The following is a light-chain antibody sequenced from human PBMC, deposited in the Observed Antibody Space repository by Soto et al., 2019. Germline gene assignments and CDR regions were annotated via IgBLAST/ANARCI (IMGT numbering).Light chain of an antibody. V-gene: IGKV3-20*01. CDR1: QSVFTKY. Sequence: EIVLTQSPGTLSLSPGERATLSCRASQSVFTKYLAWYQQKSGQAPRLLIYATSSRATGIPDRFSGSGSGTDLTLTISKREPEDFAVYYCQQYAGSPRTFGQGTKVEIK. J-gene: IGKJ1*01. CDR2: ATS. CDR3: QQYAGSPRT.